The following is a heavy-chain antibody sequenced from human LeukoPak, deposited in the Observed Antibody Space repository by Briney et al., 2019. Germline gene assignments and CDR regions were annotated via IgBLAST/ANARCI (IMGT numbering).Heavy chain of an antibody. Sequence: SETLSLTCTVSGGSIDSYYWSWIRQPPGKGLEWIGYIYYSGSTNYNPSLKSRVTISVDTSKNQFSLKLSSVTAADTAVYYCASLRRYCSGGSCYWNWFDPWGQGTLVTVSS. J-gene: IGHJ5*02. CDR1: GGSIDSYY. CDR3: ASLRRYCSGGSCYWNWFDP. CDR2: IYYSGST. V-gene: IGHV4-59*08. D-gene: IGHD2-15*01.